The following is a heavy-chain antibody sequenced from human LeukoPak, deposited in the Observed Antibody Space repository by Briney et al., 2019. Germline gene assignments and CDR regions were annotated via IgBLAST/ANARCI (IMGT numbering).Heavy chain of an antibody. CDR3: ANDLPGRVWFDF. CDR1: GFTFSNHA. D-gene: IGHD3-16*01. Sequence: GGSLRLSCAASGFTSGFTFSNHAMSWVRRAPGKGLEWVSSISGSGHNTYYADSVKGRFTVSRDNSKNNLYLQMNSLKVEDTAVYHCANDLPGRVWFDFWGQGTLVTVSS. J-gene: IGHJ4*02. CDR2: ISGSGHNT. V-gene: IGHV3-23*01.